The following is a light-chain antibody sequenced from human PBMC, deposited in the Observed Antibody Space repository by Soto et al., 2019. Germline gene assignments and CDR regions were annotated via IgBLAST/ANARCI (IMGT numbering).Light chain of an antibody. Sequence: QSLLTQPPSVSWAPGHRVTISCTGWSSNIGGGCEVHLYQHLPKDALNLLIYSTTNRPSGHPHRLSAANSGTSSSASIDWLHTEEEADYYCQSYDSSLSASDMFGGGTTVTVL. V-gene: IGLV1-40*01. J-gene: IGLJ1*01. CDR1: SSNIGGGCE. CDR3: QSYDSSLSASDM. CDR2: STT.